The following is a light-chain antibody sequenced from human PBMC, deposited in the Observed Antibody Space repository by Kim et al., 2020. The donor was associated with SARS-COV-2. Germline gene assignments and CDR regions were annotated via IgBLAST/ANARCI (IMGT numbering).Light chain of an antibody. CDR3: AAWDDSLNAVV. CDR2: YDN. Sequence: QSVLTQPPSVSEAPRQRVTISCSGSSSNIGNNAVNWYQQLPGKAPKLLIYYDNLLPSGVSDRFSGSKSGTSASLAISGLQSEDEADYYCAAWDDSLNAVVFGGGTKSPS. CDR1: SSNIGNNA. V-gene: IGLV1-36*01. J-gene: IGLJ2*01.